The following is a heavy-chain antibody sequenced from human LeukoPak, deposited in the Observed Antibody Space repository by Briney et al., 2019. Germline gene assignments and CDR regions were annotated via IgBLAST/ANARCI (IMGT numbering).Heavy chain of an antibody. Sequence: GGSLKLSCAASGFNFSGSAMHWIRQASGKGLEWVARIRIKTNNYATTYAASVKGRFTISRDDSKNTEYLQMNSLKTEDTAVYYCSSRNDYGVYGGQGTLVTVSS. V-gene: IGHV3-73*01. J-gene: IGHJ4*02. CDR3: SSRNDYGVY. CDR2: IRIKTNNYAT. CDR1: GFNFSGSA.